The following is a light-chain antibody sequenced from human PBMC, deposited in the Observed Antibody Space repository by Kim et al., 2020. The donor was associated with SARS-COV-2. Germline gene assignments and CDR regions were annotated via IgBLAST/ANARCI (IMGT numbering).Light chain of an antibody. CDR2: DAA. CDR3: QQYDSSPRT. J-gene: IGKJ1*01. Sequence: STGESAALACWPTQSVSRGYLAWYQQKPGQSPRLLIYDAASRATGIPDRFSGSGSGTDFTLTISRLEPEDFAVYYCQQYDSSPRTFGQGTKVDIK. V-gene: IGKV3-20*01. CDR1: QSVSRGY.